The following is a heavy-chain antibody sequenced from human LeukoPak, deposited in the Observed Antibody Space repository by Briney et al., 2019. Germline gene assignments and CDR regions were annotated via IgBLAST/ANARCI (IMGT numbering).Heavy chain of an antibody. CDR3: AKFEGALLGNYYMDV. CDR1: GFPFSDFA. J-gene: IGHJ6*03. V-gene: IGHV3-23*01. Sequence: PGGSLRLSCAVSGFPFSDFAMSWVRQAPGKGLEWVSTISGGGDNTYFADSVKVRFTISRDNSKNTLFLQMVSLRAEDTAVYYCAKFEGALLGNYYMDVWGKGTTVTVSS. CDR2: ISGGGDNT.